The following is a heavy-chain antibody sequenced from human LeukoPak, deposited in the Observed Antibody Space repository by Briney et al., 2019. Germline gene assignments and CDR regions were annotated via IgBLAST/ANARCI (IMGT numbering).Heavy chain of an antibody. V-gene: IGHV1-18*04. J-gene: IGHJ4*02. Sequence: ASVKVSCKPSGYTFTSFGIGWVRQAPGQGLEWMGWIGAYNGDTNYAQKFQGRVTMTTDTSTSTAYMDLRSLGSDDTAVYYCTRDHCSGDNCPSFDYWGQGTLVTVSS. D-gene: IGHD2-15*01. CDR3: TRDHCSGDNCPSFDY. CDR2: IGAYNGDT. CDR1: GYTFTSFG.